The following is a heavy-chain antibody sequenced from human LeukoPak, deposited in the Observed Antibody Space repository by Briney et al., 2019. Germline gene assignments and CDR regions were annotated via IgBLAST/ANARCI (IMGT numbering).Heavy chain of an antibody. CDR2: IYPGDSDT. CDR1: GYSVTSYW. V-gene: IGHV5-51*01. Sequence: GESLKISCKGSGYSVTSYWIGWVRQVPGKGLEWMGIIYPGDSDTRYSPSFQGQVTISADKSISTAYLQWSSLKASDTAMYYCARLVRGYSYGYPRYFDYWGQGTLVTVSS. D-gene: IGHD5-18*01. J-gene: IGHJ4*02. CDR3: ARLVRGYSYGYPRYFDY.